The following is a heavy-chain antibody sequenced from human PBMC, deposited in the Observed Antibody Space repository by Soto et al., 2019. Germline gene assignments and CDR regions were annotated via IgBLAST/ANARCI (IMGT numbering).Heavy chain of an antibody. CDR2: ITAYNGNT. J-gene: IGHJ5*02. D-gene: IGHD2-15*01. V-gene: IGHV1-18*01. Sequence: QVQRVQSGAEVKKPGASVKVSCKASGYIFTSYGITWVRQAPGQGLEWMGWITAYNGNTNYAQKFQGRVTMTTDTSTTTAYVELRSLRSDDTAVYYCARGGVGAASGWFDPWGQGTLVTVSS. CDR1: GYIFTSYG. CDR3: ARGGVGAASGWFDP.